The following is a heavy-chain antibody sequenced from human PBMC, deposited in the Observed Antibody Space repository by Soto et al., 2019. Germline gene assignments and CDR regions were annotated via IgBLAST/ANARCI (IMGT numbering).Heavy chain of an antibody. J-gene: IGHJ6*02. CDR3: ARGAPAATGSYYYYGMDV. CDR1: GDTFTGYY. Sequence: ASVKVSCKACGDTFTGYYMHWVRQAPGQGLEWMGWINPNSGGTNYAQKFQGWVTMTRDTSISTAYMELSRLRSDDTAVYYCARGAPAATGSYYYYGMDVWGQGTTVTVSS. CDR2: INPNSGGT. D-gene: IGHD2-2*01. V-gene: IGHV1-2*04.